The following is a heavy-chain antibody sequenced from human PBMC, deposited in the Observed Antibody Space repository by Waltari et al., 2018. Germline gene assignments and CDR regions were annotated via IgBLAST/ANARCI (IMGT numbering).Heavy chain of an antibody. J-gene: IGHJ6*02. CDR3: ARHCSGGSCLQYGMDV. V-gene: IGHV4-31*03. CDR2: IYYRGST. D-gene: IGHD2-15*01. Sequence: QVQLQESGPGLVKPSQTLSLTCTVSGRSISSGGSYWRGIRHHPGKGLEWIGYIYYRGSTYYNPSLKSRVTISVDTSKNQFSLKLSSVTAADTAVYYCARHCSGGSCLQYGMDVWGQGTTVTVSS. CDR1: GRSISSGGSY.